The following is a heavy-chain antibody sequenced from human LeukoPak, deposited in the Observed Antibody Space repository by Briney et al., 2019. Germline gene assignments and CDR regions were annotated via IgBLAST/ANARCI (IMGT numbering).Heavy chain of an antibody. CDR3: ASGSGYYYF. V-gene: IGHV4-4*07. J-gene: IGHJ4*02. CDR2: IYTSGRT. CDR1: GGSISRYY. D-gene: IGHD3-22*01. Sequence: SETLSLTCTVSGGSISRYYWSWIRQPAGKGLEWIGRIYTSGRTNYNTSLTSRVTMSVDTSKNQFSLKLGSVTAADTEVSPCASGSGYYYFWGQGTLVTVSS.